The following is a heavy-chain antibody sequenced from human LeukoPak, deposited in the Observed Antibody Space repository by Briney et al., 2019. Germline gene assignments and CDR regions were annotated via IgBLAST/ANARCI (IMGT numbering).Heavy chain of an antibody. J-gene: IGHJ4*02. CDR2: IYHSGST. CDR3: ARDFDYGDYRTTDY. CDR1: GGSISSSNW. V-gene: IGHV4-4*02. D-gene: IGHD4-17*01. Sequence: PSETLSLTCAVSGGSISSSNWWSWVRQPPGKGLEWIGEIYHSGSTNYNPSLKSRVTISVDKSKNQFSPKLSSVTAADTAVYYCARDFDYGDYRTTDYWGQGTLVTVSS.